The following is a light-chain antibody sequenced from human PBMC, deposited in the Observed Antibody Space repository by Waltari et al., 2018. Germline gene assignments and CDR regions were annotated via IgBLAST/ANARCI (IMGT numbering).Light chain of an antibody. CDR2: DAS. V-gene: IGKV1D-13*01. CDR3: QQFNNYPLT. J-gene: IGKJ4*01. CDR1: QGISSA. Sequence: AIQLTQSPSSLSASVGYRVTLTCRASQGISSALAWYQQKPGKAPKLLFCDASSLESGVPSRFSGSGSGTDFTLTISSLQPEDFETYYCQQFNNYPLTFGGGTKVEIK.